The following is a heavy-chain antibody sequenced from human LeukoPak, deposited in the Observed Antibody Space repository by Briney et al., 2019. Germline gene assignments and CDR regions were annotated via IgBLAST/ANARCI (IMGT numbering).Heavy chain of an antibody. CDR3: ARTFCHMASCNKDQYFFGMDV. CDR1: GYSFTNYW. J-gene: IGHJ6*02. Sequence: GESLKISCKGSGYSFTNYWIGWVRQMPGKGMEWMGIIWPGDSDARYRPSFQGQITLSADKSISTSFLQWNSLKASDTAIYYCARTFCHMASCNKDQYFFGMDVWGQGTAVTVSS. CDR2: IWPGDSDA. D-gene: IGHD2-2*02. V-gene: IGHV5-51*01.